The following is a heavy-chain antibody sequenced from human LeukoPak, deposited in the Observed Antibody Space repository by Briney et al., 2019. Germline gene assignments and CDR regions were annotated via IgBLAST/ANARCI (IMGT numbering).Heavy chain of an antibody. CDR1: GFTFSSYG. V-gene: IGHV3-30*02. CDR3: ARENCGIAATDIIDY. Sequence: PGGSLRLSCAASGFTFSSYGMHWVRQAPGKGLEWVAFIRYDGSNKYYADSVKGRFTISRDDAEKSLYLQMDSLRAEDTAIYYCARENCGIAATDIIDYWGQGTLVAVSS. CDR2: IRYDGSNK. J-gene: IGHJ4*02. D-gene: IGHD6-13*01.